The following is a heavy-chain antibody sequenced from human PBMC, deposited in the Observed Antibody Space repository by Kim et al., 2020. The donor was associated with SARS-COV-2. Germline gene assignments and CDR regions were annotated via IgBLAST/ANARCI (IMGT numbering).Heavy chain of an antibody. Sequence: DSVRGRFTISRDNSKNTLYLQMRGLRVEDTATYFCVRDGVAANGVFDWFDPWGRGTLVTVSS. V-gene: IGHV3-53*01. J-gene: IGHJ5*02. D-gene: IGHD6-19*01. CDR3: VRDGVAANGVFDWFDP.